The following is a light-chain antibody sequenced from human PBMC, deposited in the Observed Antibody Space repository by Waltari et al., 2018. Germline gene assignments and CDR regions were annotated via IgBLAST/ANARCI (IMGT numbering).Light chain of an antibody. CDR3: SSYTSSGSLA. V-gene: IGLV2-14*01. CDR1: SSDVGGYNY. CDR2: AVS. Sequence: QSALTQPASESGSPGQSITISCTGSSSDVGGYNYVSWYQQDRGTAPKLMIYAVSNRPSGISDRFSGSKSGNTASLTISGLRAEDEADYYCSSYTSSGSLAFGGGTKVTVL. J-gene: IGLJ2*01.